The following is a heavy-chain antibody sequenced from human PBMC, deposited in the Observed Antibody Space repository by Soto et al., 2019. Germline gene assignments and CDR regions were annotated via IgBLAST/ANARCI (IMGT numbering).Heavy chain of an antibody. V-gene: IGHV6-1*01. D-gene: IGHD3-9*01. Sequence: PSQTLSLTCAISGDSVSSNSAAWNWIRQSPSRGLEWLGRTYYRSKWYNDYAVSVKSRITINPDTSKNQFSLQLNSVTPEDTAVYYCARDVGKKRADILTGYYLGDNWFDPWGQGTLVTVSS. CDR2: TYYRSKWYN. CDR1: GDSVSSNSAA. CDR3: ARDVGKKRADILTGYYLGDNWFDP. J-gene: IGHJ5*02.